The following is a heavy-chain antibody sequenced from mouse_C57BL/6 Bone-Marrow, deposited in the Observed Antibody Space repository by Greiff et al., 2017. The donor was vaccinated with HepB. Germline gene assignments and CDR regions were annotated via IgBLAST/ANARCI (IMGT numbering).Heavy chain of an antibody. CDR1: GFTFSDYG. V-gene: IGHV5-15*01. CDR2: ISNLAYSI. J-gene: IGHJ4*01. D-gene: IGHD1-1*01. CDR3: ARVPGPYYGSSYTYAMDY. Sequence: EVKLMESGGGLVQPGGSLKLSCAASGFTFSDYGMAWVRQAPRKGPEWVAFISNLAYSIYYADTVTGRFTISRENAKNTLYLEMSSLRSEDTAMYYCARVPGPYYGSSYTYAMDYWGQGTSVTVSS.